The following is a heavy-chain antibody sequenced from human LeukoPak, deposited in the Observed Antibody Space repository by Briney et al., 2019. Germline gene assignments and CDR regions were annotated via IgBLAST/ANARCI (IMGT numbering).Heavy chain of an antibody. V-gene: IGHV3-11*01. D-gene: IGHD1-1*01. Sequence: GGSLRLSCAASGFTFSDYYMSWIRQAPGRGLEWVSYISSSGSTIYYADSAKGRFTISRDNAKNSLYLQMNSLRAEDTAVYYCARDRLLEDRDYSSYYYMDVWGKGTTVTVSS. CDR3: ARDRLLEDRDYSSYYYMDV. CDR1: GFTFSDYY. J-gene: IGHJ6*03. CDR2: ISSSGSTI.